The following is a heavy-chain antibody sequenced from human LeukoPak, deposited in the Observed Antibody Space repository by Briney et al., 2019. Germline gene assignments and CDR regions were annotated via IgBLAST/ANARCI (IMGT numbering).Heavy chain of an antibody. D-gene: IGHD3-10*01. CDR2: IHYSGST. CDR1: GGAIGSGAYY. CDR3: ASAHLIRDAFDI. V-gene: IGHV4-31*03. J-gene: IGHJ3*02. Sequence: PSQTLSLTCTVSGGAIGSGAYYWSWIRQHPGKGLEWIGYIHYSGSTYYNTSLKTRVTISVDTSKNQFSLKLSSVTAADTAVYYCASAHLIRDAFDIWGQGTMVTVSS.